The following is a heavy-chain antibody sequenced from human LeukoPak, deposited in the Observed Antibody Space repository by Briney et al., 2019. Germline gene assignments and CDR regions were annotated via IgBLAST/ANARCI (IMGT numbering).Heavy chain of an antibody. V-gene: IGHV1-69*02. CDR3: ARPSTVTTNYYYYYGMDV. J-gene: IGHJ6*02. Sequence: SVKVSCKASGGSFSSYTISWVRQAPGQGLEWMGRIIPILGIANHAQKFQGRVTITADKSTSTAYMELSSLRSEDTAVYYCARPSTVTTNYYYYYGMDVWGQGTTVTVSS. D-gene: IGHD4-17*01. CDR2: IIPILGIA. CDR1: GGSFSSYT.